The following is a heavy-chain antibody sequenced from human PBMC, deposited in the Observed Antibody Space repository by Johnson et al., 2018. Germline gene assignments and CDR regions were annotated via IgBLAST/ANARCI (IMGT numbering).Heavy chain of an antibody. CDR2: MYYRGST. CDR3: VRDAGGRVYYYGMDV. CDR1: GDSISSGGYY. V-gene: IGHV4-31*03. Sequence: QVQLQESGPGLVKPSQTLSLTCTVSGDSISSGGYYWSWLRQHPGQGLEWIGYMYYRGSTYYNPSLQSRVTISVDTSKNQFSLKLSSVTAADTAVYAGVRDAGGRVYYYGMDVWGQGTTVTVSS. D-gene: IGHD1-26*01. J-gene: IGHJ6*02.